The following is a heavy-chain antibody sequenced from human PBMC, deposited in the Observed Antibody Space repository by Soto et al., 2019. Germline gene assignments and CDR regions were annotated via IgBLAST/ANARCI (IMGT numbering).Heavy chain of an antibody. CDR2: IKSKTDGGTT. CDR3: FTGARPLWFGDSGRHLDD. V-gene: IGHV3-15*01. J-gene: IGHJ4*02. CDR1: GFTFSNAW. Sequence: GGSLRLSCAASGFTFSNAWMSWVRQAPGKGQEWVGRIKSKTDGGTTDYAAPVKGRFTISRDDSKNTLYLQMNSLKTEATSVYYCFTGARPLWFGDSGRHLDDWGQRNLVTDSS. D-gene: IGHD3-10*01.